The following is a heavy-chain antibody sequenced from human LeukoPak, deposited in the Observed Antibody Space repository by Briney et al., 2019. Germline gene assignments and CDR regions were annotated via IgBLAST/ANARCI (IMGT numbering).Heavy chain of an antibody. J-gene: IGHJ3*02. CDR1: GGSISSYF. Sequence: SETLSLACTASGGSISSYFWSWIGQPPGKGLERIRYIYYSGSTNYNPSLKSRVTISVETSKNQFSLKLSSVTAADTAVYYCARAATDYWNDVPDAFDMWGQGTMVTVSS. CDR3: ARAATDYWNDVPDAFDM. V-gene: IGHV4-59*01. D-gene: IGHD1-1*01. CDR2: IYYSGST.